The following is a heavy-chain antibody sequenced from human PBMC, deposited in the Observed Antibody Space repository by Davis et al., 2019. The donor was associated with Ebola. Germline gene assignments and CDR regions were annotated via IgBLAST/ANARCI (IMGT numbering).Heavy chain of an antibody. Sequence: GGSLRLSCAVSGFNFSHYAMSWVRQAPGKGLEWVGFIRSKAYGGTTEYAASVKGRFTISRDDSKSIAYLQMNSLKTEDTAVYYCTRDQGSYYYDSSGYYYYYYGMDVWGQGTTVTVSS. D-gene: IGHD3-22*01. CDR1: GFNFSHYA. CDR3: TRDQGSYYYDSSGYYYYYYGMDV. J-gene: IGHJ6*02. CDR2: IRSKAYGGTT. V-gene: IGHV3-49*04.